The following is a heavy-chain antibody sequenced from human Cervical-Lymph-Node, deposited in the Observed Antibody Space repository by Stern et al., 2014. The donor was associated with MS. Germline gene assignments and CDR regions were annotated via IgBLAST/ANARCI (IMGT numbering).Heavy chain of an antibody. J-gene: IGHJ4*02. V-gene: IGHV4-59*01. CDR3: ARGAETATPWDF. CDR2: IHSSGST. Sequence: QLQLQESGPRLVKPSETLSLTCTVSGGSIRTFYWSWIRQPPGKGLEWIGYIHSSGSTNYKYSLKSRVTISVDTSKNQFSLILSSMTAADTAVYYCARGAETATPWDFWGQGALVTVSS. CDR1: GGSIRTFY.